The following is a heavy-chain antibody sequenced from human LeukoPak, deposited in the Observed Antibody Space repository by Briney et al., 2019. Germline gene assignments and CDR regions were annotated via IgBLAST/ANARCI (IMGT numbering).Heavy chain of an antibody. J-gene: IGHJ4*02. D-gene: IGHD3-22*01. CDR1: GFTVSNNY. CDR3: ARRAGALYYYDTSGPFDH. CDR2: IYTGGST. V-gene: IGHV3-53*01. Sequence: GGSLRLSCAASGFTVSNNYMSWVRQAPGQGLEWVSVIYTGGSTHYADSVKGRFIISRDNSKNTLYLQMNSLRADDTAVYFCARRAGALYYYDTSGPFDHWGRGTLVTVSS.